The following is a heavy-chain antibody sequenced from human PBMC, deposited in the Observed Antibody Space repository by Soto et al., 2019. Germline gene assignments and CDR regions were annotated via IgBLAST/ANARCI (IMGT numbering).Heavy chain of an antibody. CDR2: ISSTTNYI. CDR3: ARESEDLTSNFDY. Sequence: GGSLGLSCSASGFTFTRYSINWVRQAPGKGLEWVSSISSTTNYIYYGDSMKGRFTISRDNAKNSLYLEMNSLRAEDTAVYYCARESEDLTSNFDYWGEGTLITFS. J-gene: IGHJ4*02. CDR1: GFTFTRYS. V-gene: IGHV3-21*06.